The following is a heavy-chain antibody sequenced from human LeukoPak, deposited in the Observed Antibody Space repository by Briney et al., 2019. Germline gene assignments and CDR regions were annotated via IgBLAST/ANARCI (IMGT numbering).Heavy chain of an antibody. Sequence: GGSLRLSCAASGFTFSSYWMSWVRQAPGKGLEWVANIKQDGSEKYYVDSVKGRFTISRDNAKNSLYLQMNSLRAEDTAVYYCARGNIPGSYYYYGMDVWGQGTTVTVSS. CDR3: ARGNIPGSYYYYGMDV. CDR1: GFTFSSYW. D-gene: IGHD2-2*01. V-gene: IGHV3-7*01. CDR2: IKQDGSEK. J-gene: IGHJ6*02.